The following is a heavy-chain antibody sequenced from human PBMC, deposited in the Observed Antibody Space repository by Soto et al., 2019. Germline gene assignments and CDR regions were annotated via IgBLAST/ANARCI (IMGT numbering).Heavy chain of an antibody. CDR1: GFPFDDYG. D-gene: IGHD4-17*01. CDR2: INRHGGST. J-gene: IGHJ4*02. V-gene: IGHV3-20*04. Sequence: EVQLLESGGGAVRPGGSLRLSCAASGFPFDDYGMSWVRQAPGKGLEWVSGINRHGGSTGYADSVKGRFTISRDNAKNSLHLHMNSLRAEDTAFYYCARTPGYYGDFFDYWGQGTLVTVSA. CDR3: ARTPGYYGDFFDY.